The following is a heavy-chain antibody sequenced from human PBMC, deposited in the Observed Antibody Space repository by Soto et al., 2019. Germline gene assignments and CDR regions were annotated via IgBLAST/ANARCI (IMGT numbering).Heavy chain of an antibody. CDR1: GFTFDDYA. D-gene: IGHD6-19*01. Sequence: DVQLVESGGGLVQPGRSLRLSCAASGFTFDDYAMHWVRQAPGKGLEWVSGISWNSGSIGYADSVKGRFTISRDNAKNSLYLQMNSMIAEDTALYYCPKDIGNSGGGYWGQGTLVTVSS. CDR2: ISWNSGSI. V-gene: IGHV3-9*01. J-gene: IGHJ4*02. CDR3: PKDIGNSGGGY.